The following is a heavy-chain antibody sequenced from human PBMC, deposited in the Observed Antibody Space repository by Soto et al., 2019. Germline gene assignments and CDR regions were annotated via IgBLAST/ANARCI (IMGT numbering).Heavy chain of an antibody. CDR3: ARAANYAEYYFDY. V-gene: IGHV3-23*01. CDR2: ISATGGSI. Sequence: GSLRLSCAASGFTFIDYAMNWVRLAPGKGLEWVSSISATGGSIYYADSVKGRFTVSRDNSQNTLYLQMNSLRAEDTAVYYCARAANYAEYYFDYWGQGTLVTVSS. D-gene: IGHD1-7*01. CDR1: GFTFIDYA. J-gene: IGHJ4*02.